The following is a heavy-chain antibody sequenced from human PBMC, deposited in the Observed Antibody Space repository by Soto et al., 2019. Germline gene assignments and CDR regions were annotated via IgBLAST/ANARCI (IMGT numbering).Heavy chain of an antibody. J-gene: IGHJ4*02. D-gene: IGHD3-9*01. CDR3: ARDEGGYDIVTDYYRAHHFDQ. CDR2: ISPHNRNT. CDR1: GYTFGHFY. Sequence: QVQLVQSGAEVKKPGDSVKLSCKASGYTFGHFYITWVRQAPGQGLEWMGAISPHNRNTNYAEKFRGRVTMTTDTARTTASMELRSLRADDTAVYFCARDEGGYDIVTDYYRAHHFDQWGQGALVTVSS. V-gene: IGHV1-18*01.